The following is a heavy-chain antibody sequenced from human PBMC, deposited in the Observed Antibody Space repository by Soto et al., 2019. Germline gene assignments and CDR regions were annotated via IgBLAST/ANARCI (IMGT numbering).Heavy chain of an antibody. Sequence: SETLSLTCAVYGGSFSGYYWSWIRQPPGKGLEWIGEINHSGSTNYNPSLKSRVTISVDTSKNQFSLKLSSVTAADTAVYYCARAYAFGGVIVTFDYWGQGTLVTVSS. D-gene: IGHD3-16*02. V-gene: IGHV4-34*01. CDR1: GGSFSGYY. CDR2: INHSGST. J-gene: IGHJ4*02. CDR3: ARAYAFGGVIVTFDY.